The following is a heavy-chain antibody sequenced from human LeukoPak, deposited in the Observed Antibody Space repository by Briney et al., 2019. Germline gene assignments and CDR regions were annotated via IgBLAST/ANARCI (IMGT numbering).Heavy chain of an antibody. CDR3: ARVLLWFGELYLDAFDI. J-gene: IGHJ3*02. CDR1: GGSISSGSYY. D-gene: IGHD3-10*01. CDR2: IYTSGST. Sequence: PSETLSLTCTVSGGSISSGSYYWSWIRQPAGKGLEWIGRIYTSGSTNYNPSLKSRVTISVDTSKNQFSLKLSSVTAADTAVYYCARVLLWFGELYLDAFDIWGQGTMVTVSS. V-gene: IGHV4-61*02.